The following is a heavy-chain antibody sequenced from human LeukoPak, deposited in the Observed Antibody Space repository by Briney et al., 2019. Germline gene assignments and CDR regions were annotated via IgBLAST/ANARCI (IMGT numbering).Heavy chain of an antibody. CDR3: ARGVTKDFQY. Sequence: ASVKDSFKSLGYTFTGYYMHWVRQAPGQGLEWMGWINPNSGGTNYAQKFQGRVTMTRDTSISTAYMELSRLRSDDTAVYYCARGVTKDFQYWGQGTLVTVSS. CDR2: INPNSGGT. J-gene: IGHJ1*01. D-gene: IGHD4-17*01. V-gene: IGHV1-2*02. CDR1: GYTFTGYY.